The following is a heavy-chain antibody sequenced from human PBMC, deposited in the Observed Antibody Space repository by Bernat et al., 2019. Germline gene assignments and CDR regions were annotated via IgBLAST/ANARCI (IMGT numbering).Heavy chain of an antibody. D-gene: IGHD6-19*01. J-gene: IGHJ4*02. Sequence: EVQLVESGGGLVQPGGSLRLSCAASGFTVSSNYMSWVRQAPGKGLEWVSVIYSGGSTYYADSVKGRFTISRGNSKHPLYLQIDSLRAEDTAVYYCTAGIGVFIAVAGTPSRDYWGQGTLVTVSS. CDR2: IYSGGST. CDR3: TAGIGVFIAVAGTPSRDY. CDR1: GFTVSSNY. V-gene: IGHV3-66*01.